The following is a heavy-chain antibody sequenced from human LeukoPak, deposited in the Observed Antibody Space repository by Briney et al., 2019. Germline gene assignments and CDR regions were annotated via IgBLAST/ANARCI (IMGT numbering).Heavy chain of an antibody. Sequence: GGSLRLSCAASGFTFSTYWMSWVRQAPGKGLEWVANINQDGSEKYYVDSVKGRFTISRDNAKNSLYLQMNSLRAEDTALYHCARGATMVRGVTYYYYYYMDVWGKGTTVTISS. V-gene: IGHV3-7*03. J-gene: IGHJ6*03. D-gene: IGHD3-10*01. CDR1: GFTFSTYW. CDR2: INQDGSEK. CDR3: ARGATMVRGVTYYYYYYMDV.